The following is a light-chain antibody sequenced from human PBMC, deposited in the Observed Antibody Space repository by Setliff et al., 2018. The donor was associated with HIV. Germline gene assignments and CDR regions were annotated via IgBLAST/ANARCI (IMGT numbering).Light chain of an antibody. CDR1: RSNIGAGYD. V-gene: IGLV1-40*01. CDR2: GNS. J-gene: IGLJ1*01. Sequence: QSVLTQPPSVSGAPGQRVTISCTGSRSNIGAGYDVQWYQQLPGTAPKLVMFGNSNRPSGVPDRFSDSKSGTSASLAISGLQAEDEADYYCYSYAGSYLYVFGTGTKVTVL. CDR3: YSYAGSYLYV.